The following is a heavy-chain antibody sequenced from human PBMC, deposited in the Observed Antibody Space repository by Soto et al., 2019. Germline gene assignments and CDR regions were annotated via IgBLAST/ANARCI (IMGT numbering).Heavy chain of an antibody. Sequence: QVQLQESGPGLVKPSQTLSLTCTVSGGSISSGGYYWSWIRQHPGKGLEWIGYIYYSGSTYYNPSLKSRVTISVDTSKNQFSLKLSSVTAADTAVYYCARMEVEWLRFWFDPWGQGTLVTVSS. CDR1: GGSISSGGYY. D-gene: IGHD5-12*01. V-gene: IGHV4-31*03. CDR3: ARMEVEWLRFWFDP. J-gene: IGHJ5*02. CDR2: IYYSGST.